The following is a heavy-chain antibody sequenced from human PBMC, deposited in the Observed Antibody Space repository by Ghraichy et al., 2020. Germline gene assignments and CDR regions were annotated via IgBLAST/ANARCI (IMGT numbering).Heavy chain of an antibody. D-gene: IGHD5-18*01. Sequence: GESLNISCAASGFTFSSYAMSWVRQAPGKGLEWVSAISGSGGSTYYADSVKGRFTISRDNSKNTLYLQMNSLRAEDTAVYYCAKGTLRGYSYGYYFDYWGQGTLVTVSS. V-gene: IGHV3-23*01. CDR2: ISGSGGST. CDR1: GFTFSSYA. J-gene: IGHJ4*02. CDR3: AKGTLRGYSYGYYFDY.